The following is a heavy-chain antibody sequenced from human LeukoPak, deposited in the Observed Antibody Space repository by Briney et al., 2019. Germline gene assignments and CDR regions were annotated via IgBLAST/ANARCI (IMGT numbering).Heavy chain of an antibody. J-gene: IGHJ4*02. V-gene: IGHV4-34*01. CDR2: INHSGST. D-gene: IGHD6-13*01. CDR1: GGSFSGYY. Sequence: PSETLSLTCAVYGGSFSGYYWSWIRQPPGKGLEWIGEINHSGSTNYNPSLKSRVTISVDTSKNQFSLKLSSVTAADTAVYYCARSEIAAAGPGLVGTSHHGYGNWGQGTLVTVSS. CDR3: ARSEIAAAGPGLVGTSHHGYGN.